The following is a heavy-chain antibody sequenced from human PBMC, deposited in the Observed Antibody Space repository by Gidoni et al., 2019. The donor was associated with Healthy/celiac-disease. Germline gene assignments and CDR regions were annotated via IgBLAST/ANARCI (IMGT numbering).Heavy chain of an antibody. CDR1: GSTGRSNY. J-gene: IGHJ4*02. D-gene: IGHD3-22*01. V-gene: IGHV3-66*01. CDR2: IYSVGST. Sequence: EGQRVESGGGWVRPGGSRRGSGAASGSTGRSNYMSWVRQVPGEGLEWVSVIYSVGSTYYADSVKGRFTISRDNSKNTLYLQMNSLRAEDTAVYYCAREGPTHVVIGTFDYWGQGTLVTVSS. CDR3: AREGPTHVVIGTFDY.